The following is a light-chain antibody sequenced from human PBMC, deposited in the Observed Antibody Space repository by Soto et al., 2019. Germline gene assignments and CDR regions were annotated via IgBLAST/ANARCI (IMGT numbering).Light chain of an antibody. CDR1: ESLLHSDGKTY. CDR3: MESIQVPIT. CDR2: ELS. V-gene: IGKV2D-29*01. Sequence: EIVMTQTPLSLSVAPGQPASISCKSSESLLHSDGKTYLYWYLQKPGQPPHLLIYELSNRFSGVPDKVSGSGSGTDFTLKISGVGAEDVGGYYWMESIQVPITFGQGTRLEI. J-gene: IGKJ5*01.